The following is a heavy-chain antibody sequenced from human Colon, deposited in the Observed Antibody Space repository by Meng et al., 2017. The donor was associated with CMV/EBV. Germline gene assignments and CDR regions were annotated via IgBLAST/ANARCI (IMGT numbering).Heavy chain of an antibody. Sequence: QGPLRESGPGLVKPSETLPLTPPVSGASITSYYWSWIRQPAGKGLEWIGRVYISGNTNYNPSLKSRVTMSIDTSKNQLSLNIRSVTAADTAVYYCARDSNLSGLAYWGQGTLVTVSS. D-gene: IGHD3-10*01. V-gene: IGHV4-4*07. J-gene: IGHJ4*02. CDR3: ARDSNLSGLAY. CDR2: VYISGNT. CDR1: GASITSYY.